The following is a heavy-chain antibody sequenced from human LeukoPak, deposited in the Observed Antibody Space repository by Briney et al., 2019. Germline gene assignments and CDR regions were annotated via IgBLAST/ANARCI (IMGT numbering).Heavy chain of an antibody. V-gene: IGHV4-59*01. D-gene: IGHD5-18*01. CDR3: ARAGYSYGTGYYFDY. CDR1: GGSISSYY. J-gene: IGHJ4*02. Sequence: PSETLSLTCTVSGGSISSYYWSWIRLPPGKGLEWIGYIYYTGATYYNPSLKSRVTISLDTSKNQFSLKLSSVTAADAAVYYCARAGYSYGTGYYFDYWGQGAMVTVSS. CDR2: IYYTGAT.